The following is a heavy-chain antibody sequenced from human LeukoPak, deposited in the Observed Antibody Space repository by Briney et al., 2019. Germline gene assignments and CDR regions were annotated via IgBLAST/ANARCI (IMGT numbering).Heavy chain of an antibody. J-gene: IGHJ6*04. V-gene: IGHV3-48*03. D-gene: IGHD3-10*02. Sequence: GGSLRLSCSASGFTFRSYWMSWVRQAPGKGLEWVSYISSSGSTIYYADSVKGRFTISRDNAKNSLYLQMNSLRAEDTAVYYCAELGITMIGGVWGKGTTVTISS. CDR1: GFTFRSYW. CDR3: AELGITMIGGV. CDR2: ISSSGSTI.